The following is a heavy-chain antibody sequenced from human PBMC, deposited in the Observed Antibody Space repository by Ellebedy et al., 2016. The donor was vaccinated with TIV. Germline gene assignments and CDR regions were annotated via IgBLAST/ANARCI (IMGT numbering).Heavy chain of an antibody. CDR2: ISYDGGDE. Sequence: GESLKISCAASGFTFSNYAMHWVRQAPGKGLEWVTVISYDGGDEYYADSVKGRFTISRDNSKNTLSLQMNSLRAEDTAVYYCARDREAWFGDPTGLDYWGQGTLVTVSS. CDR3: ARDREAWFGDPTGLDY. J-gene: IGHJ4*02. D-gene: IGHD3-10*01. V-gene: IGHV3-30-3*01. CDR1: GFTFSNYA.